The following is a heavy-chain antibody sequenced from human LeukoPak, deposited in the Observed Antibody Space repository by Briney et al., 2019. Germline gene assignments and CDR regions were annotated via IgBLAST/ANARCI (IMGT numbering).Heavy chain of an antibody. D-gene: IGHD6-13*01. Sequence: GGALRLSCAASGFTFRSYAISWVRQTPGKGLEGVSAISVSEETYYADAVKGRFTIARDNSKNTLYLQINSLSPEDTAIYYCGKEEAAGTFRWIEPWGQGTLVTVSS. CDR2: ISVSEET. CDR3: GKEEAAGTFRWIEP. CDR1: GFTFRSYA. V-gene: IGHV3-23*01. J-gene: IGHJ5*02.